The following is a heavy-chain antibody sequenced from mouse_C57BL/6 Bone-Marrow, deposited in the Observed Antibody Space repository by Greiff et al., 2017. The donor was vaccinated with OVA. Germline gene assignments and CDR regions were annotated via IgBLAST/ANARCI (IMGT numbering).Heavy chain of an antibody. V-gene: IGHV5-12*01. D-gene: IGHD1-1*01. CDR3: ARLLLHYYAMDY. CDR2: ISNGGGST. Sequence: EVQVVESGGGLVQPGGSLKLSCAASGFTFSDYYMYWVRQTPEKRLEWVAYISNGGGSTYYPDTVKGRFTISRDNAKNTLYLQMSRLKSEDTAMYYCARLLLHYYAMDYWGQGTSVTVSS. CDR1: GFTFSDYY. J-gene: IGHJ4*01.